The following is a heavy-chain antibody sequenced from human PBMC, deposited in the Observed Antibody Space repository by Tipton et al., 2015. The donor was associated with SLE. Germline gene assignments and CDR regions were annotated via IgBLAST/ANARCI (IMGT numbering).Heavy chain of an antibody. D-gene: IGHD3-10*01. CDR3: AREPRDLMVQGRYYYYYGMDV. Sequence: TLSLTCTVSGDSLKHIYWSWIRQPPGKGLEWVGYIYSSATTNYHYNPSLKSRVTISVDTSKNQFSLELNSVTAADTAVYYCAREPRDLMVQGRYYYYYGMDVWGQGTTVTVSS. J-gene: IGHJ6*02. CDR1: GDSLKHIY. CDR2: IYSSATT. V-gene: IGHV4-4*08.